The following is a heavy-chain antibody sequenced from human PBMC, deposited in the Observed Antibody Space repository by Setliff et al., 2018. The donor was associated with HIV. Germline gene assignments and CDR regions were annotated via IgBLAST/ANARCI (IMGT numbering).Heavy chain of an antibody. D-gene: IGHD4-17*01. Sequence: LSLTCAVYGGSFSGYYWSWIRQPPGKGLEWIGEINHSGSTNYNPSLKSRVTISLDTSNNQFSLKLTSVTAADTAMYYCASFFVTTVTNQDYWGQGTPVTVSS. J-gene: IGHJ4*02. CDR2: INHSGST. CDR3: ASFFVTTVTNQDY. CDR1: GGSFSGYY. V-gene: IGHV4-34*01.